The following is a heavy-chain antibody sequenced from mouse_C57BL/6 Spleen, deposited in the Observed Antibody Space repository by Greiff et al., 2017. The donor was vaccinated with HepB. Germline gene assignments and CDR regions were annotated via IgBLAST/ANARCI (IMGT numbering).Heavy chain of an antibody. V-gene: IGHV1-26*01. Sequence: EVQLQQSGPELVKPGASVKISCKASGYTFTDYYMNWVKQSHGKSLEWIGDINPKNGGTSYNQKFKGKATLTVDTSSSNAYMELSSLTSGDSAVYYCARYDRQWFAYWGQGTLVTVSA. J-gene: IGHJ3*01. CDR2: INPKNGGT. CDR3: ARYDRQWFAY. D-gene: IGHD2-3*01. CDR1: GYTFTDYY.